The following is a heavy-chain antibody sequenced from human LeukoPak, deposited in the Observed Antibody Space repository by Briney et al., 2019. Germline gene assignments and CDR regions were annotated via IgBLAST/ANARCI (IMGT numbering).Heavy chain of an antibody. CDR1: GGSISAYY. CDR2: IHYSGTT. D-gene: IGHD6-6*01. CDR3: ARFGTSSSRFFDQ. V-gene: IGHV4-59*01. J-gene: IGHJ4*02. Sequence: SETLSLTCTVSGGSISAYYWSWIRQPPGKGLEWIGYIHYSGTTNYYPSLKSRVTIALDTSKNQFSLKLNSVTAADTAAYYCARFGTSSSRFFDQWGQGTLVTVSS.